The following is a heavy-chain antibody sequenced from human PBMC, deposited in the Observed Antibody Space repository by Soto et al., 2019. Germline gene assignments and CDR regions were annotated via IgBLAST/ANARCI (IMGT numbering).Heavy chain of an antibody. Sequence: GGSLRLSCEASGFNFGSYAMIWVRQAPGKGLEWVSGISGSSSGTYYTDSVKGRFTISRDNSKNTVYLQMNSLRGEDTAVYYCAKDRSENFWVYYYAMDVWGQGTAVTVSS. D-gene: IGHD6-19*01. CDR3: AKDRSENFWVYYYAMDV. V-gene: IGHV3-23*01. J-gene: IGHJ6*02. CDR1: GFNFGSYA. CDR2: ISGSSSGT.